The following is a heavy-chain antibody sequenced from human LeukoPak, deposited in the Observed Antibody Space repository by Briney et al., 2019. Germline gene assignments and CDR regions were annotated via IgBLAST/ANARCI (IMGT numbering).Heavy chain of an antibody. V-gene: IGHV3-23*01. CDR2: IGDSGANT. J-gene: IGHJ4*02. CDR3: ATGAYYDY. CDR1: GFTFTNYG. Sequence: PGGSLRLSCAASGFTFTNYGMSWVRQAPGKGLEWVATIGDSGANTYYADSVRGRFTISRDNSKNALYLQMNGLRVADTAVYFCATGAYYDYWGRGTLVTVSS.